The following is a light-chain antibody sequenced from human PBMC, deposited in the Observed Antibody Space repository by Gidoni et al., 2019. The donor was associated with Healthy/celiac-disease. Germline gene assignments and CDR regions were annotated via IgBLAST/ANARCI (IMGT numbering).Light chain of an antibody. CDR1: SSDVGGYNY. CDR3: SSYAGSSLV. V-gene: IGLV2-8*01. CDR2: EVS. Sequence: QSALTPPPSASGSPGQSVTLSCTGTSSDVGGYNYVSWYQQHPGKAPKLMIYEVSKRPSGVPDRFSGSKSGNTASLTVSGLQAEDEADYYCSSYAGSSLVFGGGTKLTVL. J-gene: IGLJ3*02.